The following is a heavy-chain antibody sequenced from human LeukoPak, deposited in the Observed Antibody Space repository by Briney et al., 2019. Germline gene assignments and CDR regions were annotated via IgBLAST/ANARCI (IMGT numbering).Heavy chain of an antibody. CDR1: GDSVSSNSAG. V-gene: IGHV6-1*01. CDR3: AREGTGFDP. Sequence: SQTRSLPCAIAGDSVSSNSAGWNWIRQSPSRGLEWLGRTYYRSKWYHDYALSVTSRITINPDTPKNQFSLQLNSVTPEDTAVYYCAREGTGFDPWGQRTLVTVSS. CDR2: TYYRSKWYH. D-gene: IGHD1-7*01. J-gene: IGHJ5*02.